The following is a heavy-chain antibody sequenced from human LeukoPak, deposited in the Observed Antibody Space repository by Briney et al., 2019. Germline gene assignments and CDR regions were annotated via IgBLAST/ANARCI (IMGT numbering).Heavy chain of an antibody. V-gene: IGHV4-59*08. Sequence: SETLSLTCTVSGCSISSYYWSWIRQPPGKGLEWIGYIYYSGSTNYNPSLKSRVTISVDTHKNQFSLKLSSVTAADTGVYYCARNYDSSGYYPTYFDYWGQGTLVTVSS. D-gene: IGHD3-22*01. CDR3: ARNYDSSGYYPTYFDY. CDR2: IYYSGST. CDR1: GCSISSYY. J-gene: IGHJ4*02.